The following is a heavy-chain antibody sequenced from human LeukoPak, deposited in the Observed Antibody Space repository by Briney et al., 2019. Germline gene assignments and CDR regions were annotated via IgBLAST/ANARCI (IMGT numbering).Heavy chain of an antibody. CDR3: ARDRGFLEWLNPNYNWFDP. CDR2: IIPIFGTA. V-gene: IGHV1-69*05. Sequence: GASVKVSCKASGYTFTSHDIDWVRQATGQGLEWMGGIIPIFGTANYAQKFQGRVTITTDESTSTAYMELSSLRSEDTAVYYCARDRGFLEWLNPNYNWFDPWGQGTLVTVSS. D-gene: IGHD3-3*01. J-gene: IGHJ5*02. CDR1: GYTFTSHD.